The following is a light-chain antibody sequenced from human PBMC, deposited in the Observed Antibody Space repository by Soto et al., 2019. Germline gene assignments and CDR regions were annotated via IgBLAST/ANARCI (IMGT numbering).Light chain of an antibody. V-gene: IGKV1-5*03. Sequence: DLPMTQSPSPLSGSVGDRVTITCRASPTISRWLAWYQQKPGKAPKLLIYKASTLKSGAPSRFSGSGSGTEFTLTSSRLQPDDFATYYCQHYNSYSETFGQGTKVELK. CDR2: KAS. J-gene: IGKJ1*01. CDR3: QHYNSYSET. CDR1: PTISRW.